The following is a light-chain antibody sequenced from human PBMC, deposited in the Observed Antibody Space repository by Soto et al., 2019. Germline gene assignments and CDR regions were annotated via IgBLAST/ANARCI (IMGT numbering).Light chain of an antibody. J-gene: IGKJ1*01. CDR1: QSVSSSY. CDR3: PQYGKSPWT. CDR2: GVS. Sequence: EIVLTQSPGTLSLSPGKRATLSCRASQSVSSSYLAWYQQKPGQTPRLLIHGVSSRATGIPDRFSASGSGTDFTLTISRLEPEDLALYPRPQYGKSPWTFGQGTKVEIK. V-gene: IGKV3-20*01.